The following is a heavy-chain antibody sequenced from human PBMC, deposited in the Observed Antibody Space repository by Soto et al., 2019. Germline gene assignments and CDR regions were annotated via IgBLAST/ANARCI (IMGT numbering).Heavy chain of an antibody. CDR1: GFTFSSYY. J-gene: IGHJ6*02. D-gene: IGHD3-10*01. Sequence: EVQLVESGGGLVKPGGSLRLSCAASGFTFSSYYITWVRQAPGKGLEWVSSISGSSTYIYYADSVKGRFTISRDNGQNSLFLQMNSLRAADTAVYYCARGAKTVVRGIIPHYHYGMDVWGQGTTVTVSS. CDR2: ISGSSTYI. CDR3: ARGAKTVVRGIIPHYHYGMDV. V-gene: IGHV3-21*06.